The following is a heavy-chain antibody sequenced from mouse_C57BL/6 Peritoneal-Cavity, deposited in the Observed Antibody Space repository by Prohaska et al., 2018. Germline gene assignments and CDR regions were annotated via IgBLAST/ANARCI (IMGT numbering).Heavy chain of an antibody. CDR2: IWSGGST. V-gene: IGHV2-2*01. D-gene: IGHD1-1*01. Sequence: GKGLEWLGVIWSGGSTDYNAAFISRLSISKDNSKSQVFFKMNRLQADDTAIYYCAREGVANYYFDYWGQGTTLTVSS. CDR3: AREGVANYYFDY. J-gene: IGHJ2*01.